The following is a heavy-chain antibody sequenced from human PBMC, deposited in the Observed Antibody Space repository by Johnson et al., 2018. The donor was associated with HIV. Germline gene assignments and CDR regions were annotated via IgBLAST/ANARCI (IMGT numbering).Heavy chain of an antibody. Sequence: VQLVESGGGVVRPGGSLRLSCTGSGFPFDDYGMSWVRQAPGKGLEWVSGINWNGGSTGYADSVKGRFTISRDKAKNSLYLQMNSLRAEDTALYYCARDLGPDGAFDIWGQGTMVTVSS. CDR1: GFPFDDYG. V-gene: IGHV3-20*04. CDR2: INWNGGST. J-gene: IGHJ3*02. D-gene: IGHD5-24*01. CDR3: ARDLGPDGAFDI.